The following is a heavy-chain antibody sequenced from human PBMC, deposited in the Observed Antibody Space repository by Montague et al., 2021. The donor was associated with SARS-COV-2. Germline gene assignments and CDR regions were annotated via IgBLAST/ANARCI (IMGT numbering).Heavy chain of an antibody. D-gene: IGHD4-17*01. CDR1: GDSTSCPNCY. Sequence: SETLSLTCTVSGDSTSCPNCYWGWIRQAPGKGLYWIGTIYNSGTTYYNPSLKSRLTVSIDTSKNQFSLKLTSVTAAATAVYYCARHRNYGDHSLDNWFHPWGQGTLVTVSA. CDR2: IYNSGTT. J-gene: IGHJ5*02. CDR3: ARHRNYGDHSLDNWFHP. V-gene: IGHV4-39*01.